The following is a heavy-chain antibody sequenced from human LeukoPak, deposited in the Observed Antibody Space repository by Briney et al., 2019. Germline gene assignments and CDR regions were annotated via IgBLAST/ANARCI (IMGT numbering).Heavy chain of an antibody. J-gene: IGHJ6*02. CDR1: GFTFSDYY. CDR3: ARDRVTYYDFWSGYAHYYYYYGMDV. V-gene: IGHV3-11*01. D-gene: IGHD3-3*01. Sequence: PGGSLRLSCAASGFTFSDYYMSWIRQAPGKGLEWVSYISSSGRTIYYADSVKGRFTISRDNAKNSLYLQMNSLRAEDTAVYYCARDRVTYYDFWSGYAHYYYYYGMDVWGQGTTVTVSS. CDR2: ISSSGRTI.